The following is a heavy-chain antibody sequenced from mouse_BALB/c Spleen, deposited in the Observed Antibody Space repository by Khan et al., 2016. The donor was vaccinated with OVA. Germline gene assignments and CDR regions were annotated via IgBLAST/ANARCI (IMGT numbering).Heavy chain of an antibody. J-gene: IGHJ3*01. CDR2: ISCYNGST. Sequence: LVKTGASVKISCKASGYSFTGYYMHWVKQSHGKSLEWIGYISCYNGSTTYNQKFKGKATFTVDTSSSTVYMQFNSLTSEDSAVYYVARGDYDGSSSFAYWGQGTLVTVSA. CDR1: GYSFTGYY. CDR3: ARGDYDGSSSFAY. D-gene: IGHD1-1*01. V-gene: IGHV1S34*01.